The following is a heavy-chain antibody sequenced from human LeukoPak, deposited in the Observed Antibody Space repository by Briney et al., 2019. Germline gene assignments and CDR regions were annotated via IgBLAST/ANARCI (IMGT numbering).Heavy chain of an antibody. Sequence: GGSLRLSCSASGFSLSTFYMSWIRQAPGKGLELISYISGSGDSIFYADSVKGRFTISRDNAKNSLWLQMNSLRAEDTAVYYCASHRQTTVVTLGSFDYWGQGTLVTVSS. D-gene: IGHD4-23*01. CDR3: ASHRQTTVVTLGSFDY. J-gene: IGHJ4*02. CDR1: GFSLSTFY. CDR2: ISGSGDSI. V-gene: IGHV3-11*01.